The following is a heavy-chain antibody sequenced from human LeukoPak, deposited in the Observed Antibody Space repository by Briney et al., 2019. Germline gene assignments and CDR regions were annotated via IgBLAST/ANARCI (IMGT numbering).Heavy chain of an antibody. CDR2: IFYSGST. D-gene: IGHD3-22*01. CDR3: ARQYYYDSSGYWSFDP. Sequence: SKTLSLTCAVSGVSISNYYWTWIRQPPGKGLEWIGYIFYSGSTNYNPSLKSRVTISVDTSKNQISLKLRSVTAADTAVYYCARQYYYDSSGYWSFDPWGQGTLVTVSS. CDR1: GVSISNYY. V-gene: IGHV4-59*08. J-gene: IGHJ5*02.